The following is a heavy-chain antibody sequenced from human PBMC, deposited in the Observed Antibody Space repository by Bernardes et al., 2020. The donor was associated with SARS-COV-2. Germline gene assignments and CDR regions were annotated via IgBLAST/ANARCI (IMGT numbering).Heavy chain of an antibody. Sequence: GGSLRLCCAASGFTFSSYSMNWVRQAPGKGLEWVSSISSSSSYIYYADSVKGRFTISRDNAKNSLYLQMNSLRAEDTAVYYCARDPPSHYDILTGYYLGDVGFDYWGQGTLVTVSS. CDR1: GFTFSSYS. CDR2: ISSSSSYI. J-gene: IGHJ4*02. CDR3: ARDPPSHYDILTGYYLGDVGFDY. D-gene: IGHD3-9*01. V-gene: IGHV3-21*01.